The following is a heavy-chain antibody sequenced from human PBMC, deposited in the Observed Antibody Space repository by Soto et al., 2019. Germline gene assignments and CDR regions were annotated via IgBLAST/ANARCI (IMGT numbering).Heavy chain of an antibody. D-gene: IGHD3-3*01. Sequence: SETLSLTCAVYGGSFSGYYWSWIRQPPGKGLEWIGYIYYDGTINYNPSLKSRVTISIDTSMNQFSLKLSSVTAADTAVYYCARVGEHYDFWSGRSTKFYFDYWGQGTQVTVSS. CDR2: IYYDGTI. V-gene: IGHV4-59*01. J-gene: IGHJ4*02. CDR1: GGSFSGYY. CDR3: ARVGEHYDFWSGRSTKFYFDY.